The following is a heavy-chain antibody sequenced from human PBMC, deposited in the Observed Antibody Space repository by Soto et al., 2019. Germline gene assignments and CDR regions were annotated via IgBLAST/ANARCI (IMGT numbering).Heavy chain of an antibody. J-gene: IGHJ4*02. CDR1: GGSINNHY. V-gene: IGHV4-59*11. D-gene: IGHD7-27*01. Sequence: QVQLQESGPGLVKPSETLSLTCTVSGGSINNHYWSWIRQPPGQGLEWIGYIYYSGSTNYNPSLKSRVTMSVDTSKNQFSLKLRSLPAADTAIYYCARANWFFDYWGQGTLVTVSS. CDR3: ARANWFFDY. CDR2: IYYSGST.